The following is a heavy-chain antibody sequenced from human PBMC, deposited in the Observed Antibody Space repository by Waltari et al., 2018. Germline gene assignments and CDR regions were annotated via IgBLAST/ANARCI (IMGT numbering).Heavy chain of an antibody. CDR1: GFTVVSGYY. D-gene: IGHD3-10*01. Sequence: QVQLQESGPGVMKPSETLSLTCQVSGFTVVSGYYWGWIRQSPGQGLEWIGSAYHGGSTFYNPSLGRRVSISLDRSENQVALEVRSLTAADTAVYYCARGTRVNLVRGAEWFDFWGPGMLVSVSS. V-gene: IGHV4-38-2*02. CDR2: AYHGGST. J-gene: IGHJ5*01. CDR3: ARGTRVNLVRGAEWFDF.